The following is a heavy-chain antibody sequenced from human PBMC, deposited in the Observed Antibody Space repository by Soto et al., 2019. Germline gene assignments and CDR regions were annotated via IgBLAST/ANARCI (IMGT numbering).Heavy chain of an antibody. CDR1: GGSISSGGYS. J-gene: IGHJ4*02. D-gene: IGHD3-10*01. CDR2: IYHSGST. V-gene: IGHV4-30-2*01. CDR3: ARGGSGSYSTEFDY. Sequence: PSETLSLTCAVSGGSISSGGYSWSWIRQPPGKGLEWIGYIYHSGSTYYNPSLKSRVTISVDRSKNQFSLKLISVTAADTAVYYCARGGSGSYSTEFDYWGQGTLVTVSS.